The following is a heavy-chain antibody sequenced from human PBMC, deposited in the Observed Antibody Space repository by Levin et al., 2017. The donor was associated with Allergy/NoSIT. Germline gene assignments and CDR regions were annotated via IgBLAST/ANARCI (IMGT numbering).Heavy chain of an antibody. CDR1: GFIFSSYT. J-gene: IGHJ3*01. CDR2: ISASSSSI. V-gene: IGHV3-48*02. Sequence: SCAASGFIFSSYTMNWVRQAPGKGLEWLSWISASSSSISYADSVKGRFSISRDNAKSSLYLQLNSLRDEDTAVYYCVRDRGWAFDFWGQGTKVIVSS. CDR3: VRDRGWAFDF.